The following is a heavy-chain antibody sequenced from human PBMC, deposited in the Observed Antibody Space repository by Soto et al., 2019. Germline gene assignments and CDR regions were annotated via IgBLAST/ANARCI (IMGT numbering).Heavy chain of an antibody. D-gene: IGHD3-10*01. CDR1: GFTFSDYY. Sequence: QVQLVESGGGLVKPGGSLRLSCAASGFTFSDYYMSWIRQAPGKGLEWVSYISSSSSYTNYADSVKGRFTISRDNAKNSLYLQMNSLRAEDTAVYYCASCDGSGSYYTFWGQGTLVTVSS. CDR2: ISSSSSYT. J-gene: IGHJ4*02. V-gene: IGHV3-11*06. CDR3: ASCDGSGSYYTF.